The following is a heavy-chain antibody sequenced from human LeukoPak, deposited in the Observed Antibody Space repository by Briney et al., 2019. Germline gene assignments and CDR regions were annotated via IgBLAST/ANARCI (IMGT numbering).Heavy chain of an antibody. CDR2: IYYNGNT. CDR1: GASISTHTYY. V-gene: IGHV4-39*01. Sequence: PSETLSLTCTVSGASISTHTYYWGWIRQPPGKGLEWIGSIYYNGNTYYNPSLKSRVTISVDTSNNQFSLKLRSVTAEDTAVYYCARSYCAGDCYTEYFQHWGQGTLVTVSS. D-gene: IGHD2-21*02. CDR3: ARSYCAGDCYTEYFQH. J-gene: IGHJ1*01.